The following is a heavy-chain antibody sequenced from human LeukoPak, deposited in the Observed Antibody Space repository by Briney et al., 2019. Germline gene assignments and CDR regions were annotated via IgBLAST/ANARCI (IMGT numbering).Heavy chain of an antibody. Sequence: ASVKVSCKASGYTFTSYDINWVRQATGQGLEWMGWMNPNSGNTGYAQKFQGRVTITRNTSISTAYMELSSLRSEDTAVYYRAKEVGFGDSYYYMDVWGKGTTVTISS. CDR2: MNPNSGNT. CDR3: AKEVGFGDSYYYMDV. D-gene: IGHD3-10*01. CDR1: GYTFTSYD. J-gene: IGHJ6*03. V-gene: IGHV1-8*03.